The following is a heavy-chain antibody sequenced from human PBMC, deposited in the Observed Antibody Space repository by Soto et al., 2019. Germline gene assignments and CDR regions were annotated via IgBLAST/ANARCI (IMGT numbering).Heavy chain of an antibody. V-gene: IGHV1-46*03. D-gene: IGHD6-13*01. J-gene: IGHJ3*02. CDR1: GYTFTSYY. Sequence: ASVKVSCKASGYTFTSYYMHWVRQAPGQGLEWMGIINPSGGSTSYAQKFQGRVTMTRDTSTSTVYMELSSLRSEDTAVYYCARVTYSSSWSPPSEKAFDIWGQETMVTVSS. CDR3: ARVTYSSSWSPPSEKAFDI. CDR2: INPSGGST.